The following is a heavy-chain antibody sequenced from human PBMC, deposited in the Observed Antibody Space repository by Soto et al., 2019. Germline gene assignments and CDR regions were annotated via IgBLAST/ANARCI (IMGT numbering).Heavy chain of an antibody. V-gene: IGHV3-30*19. CDR1: GFTFRSYV. J-gene: IGHJ1*01. CDR2: TSYDGSDK. Sequence: QVQLVESGGGVVQPGTSLRVSCVGSGFTFRSYVIHWVRQAPGKGLDWVALTSYDGSDKYYGDSVRGRFTISRDNSRNTVDLQMGSLRLEDTALYYCARWGTTGGLDVWGQGTLVSVSS. CDR3: ARWGTTGGLDV. D-gene: IGHD3-16*01.